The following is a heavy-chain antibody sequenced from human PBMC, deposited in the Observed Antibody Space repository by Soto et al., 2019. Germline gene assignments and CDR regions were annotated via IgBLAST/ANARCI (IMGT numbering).Heavy chain of an antibody. V-gene: IGHV3-15*07. CDR1: GFTFSNAW. CDR2: IKSKTDGGTT. J-gene: IGHJ6*02. D-gene: IGHD6-13*01. CDR3: TTGWYKQQLVWLGPWGYYYYGMDV. Sequence: GGSLRLSCAASGFTFSNAWMNWVRQAPGKGLEWVGRIKSKTDGGTTDYAAPVKGRFTISRDDSKNTLYLQMNSLKTEDTAVYYCTTGWYKQQLVWLGPWGYYYYGMDVWGQGTTVTVS.